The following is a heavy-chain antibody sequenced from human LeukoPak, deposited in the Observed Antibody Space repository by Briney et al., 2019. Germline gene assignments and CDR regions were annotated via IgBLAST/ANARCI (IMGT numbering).Heavy chain of an antibody. Sequence: GEALQIFCRGAGGGFTSDWIGWGRRLPGEGGEGRVILYPRVSDTRYSPSFQGQFPISADKSITTASLQWSSLKASDTAMYYCASNYGSGSYSFDYWGQGTLVTVSS. CDR1: GGGFTSDW. CDR2: LYPRVSDT. CDR3: ASNYGSGSYSFDY. J-gene: IGHJ4*02. D-gene: IGHD3-10*01. V-gene: IGHV5-51*01.